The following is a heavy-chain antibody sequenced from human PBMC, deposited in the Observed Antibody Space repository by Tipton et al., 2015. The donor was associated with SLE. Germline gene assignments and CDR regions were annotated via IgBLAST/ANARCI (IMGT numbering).Heavy chain of an antibody. Sequence: TLSLTCTVSGGSISSYYWSWIRQPPGKGLEWIGYIHYSGSTNYNPSLKSRVTILVDTSKNQFSLKLTSVTAADTAVYYCARQGPDWGIDYCGQGTLVTVSS. V-gene: IGHV4-59*07. D-gene: IGHD7-27*01. J-gene: IGHJ4*02. CDR3: ARQGPDWGIDY. CDR2: IHYSGST. CDR1: GGSISSYY.